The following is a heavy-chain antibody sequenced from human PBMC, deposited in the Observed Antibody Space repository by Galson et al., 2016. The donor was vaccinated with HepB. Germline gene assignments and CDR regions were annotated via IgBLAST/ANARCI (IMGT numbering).Heavy chain of an antibody. V-gene: IGHV1-69*13. J-gene: IGHJ6*02. Sequence: SVTVSCKASGVAFNNYAFSWVRQAPGQGLEWVGGISPMFTATKYAQNFQGRFTLTADESTSTDYMELTSLKSEDTGVYYCAQCSARTDNGDCGNTDYYYGVDVWGRGTTVTVSS. CDR2: ISPMFTAT. D-gene: IGHD4-17*01. CDR1: GVAFNNYA. CDR3: AQCSARTDNGDCGNTDYYYGVDV.